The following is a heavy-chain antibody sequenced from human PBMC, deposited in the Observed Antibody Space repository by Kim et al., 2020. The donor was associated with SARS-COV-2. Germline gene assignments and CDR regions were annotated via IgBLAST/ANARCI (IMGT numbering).Heavy chain of an antibody. CDR3: ARGPGLGYCSSTSCPREDYFDY. Sequence: GGSLRLSCAASGFTFDDYGMSWVRQAPGKGLEWVSGINWNGGSTGYADSVKGRFTISRDNAKNSLYLQMNSLRAEDTALYHCARGPGLGYCSSTSCPREDYFDYWGQGTLVTVSS. V-gene: IGHV3-20*01. CDR1: GFTFDDYG. CDR2: INWNGGST. D-gene: IGHD2-2*01. J-gene: IGHJ4*02.